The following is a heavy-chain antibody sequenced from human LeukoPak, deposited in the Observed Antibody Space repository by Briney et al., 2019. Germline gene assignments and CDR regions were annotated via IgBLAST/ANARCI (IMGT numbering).Heavy chain of an antibody. CDR3: AGDHDSSGYYYSS. CDR2: INHSGST. Sequence: PSETLSLTCAVYGGSFSTYYWSWIRQPPGKGLEWIGEINHSGSTNYNPSLKSRVTISVDMSKNQFSLKLSSVTAADTAVYYCAGDHDSSGYYYSSWGQGTLVTVSS. D-gene: IGHD3-22*01. J-gene: IGHJ5*02. V-gene: IGHV4-34*01. CDR1: GGSFSTYY.